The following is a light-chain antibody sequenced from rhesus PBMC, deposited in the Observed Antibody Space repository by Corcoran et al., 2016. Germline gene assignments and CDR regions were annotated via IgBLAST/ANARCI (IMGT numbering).Light chain of an antibody. CDR2: KAS. Sequence: DIQMTQSPSSLSASVGDRVTITCRASENVNNYLNWYQQKPGKAPKLLIYKASTLQSGVPSRFSGSGSVTDYTFTISSLQPEDVATYYWQHGYGTPWTFGQGTKVEIK. J-gene: IGKJ1*01. CDR3: QHGYGTPWT. V-gene: IGKV1-74*01. CDR1: ENVNNY.